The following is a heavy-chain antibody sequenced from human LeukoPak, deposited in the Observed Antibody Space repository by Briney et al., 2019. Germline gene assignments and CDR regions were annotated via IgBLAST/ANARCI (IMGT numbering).Heavy chain of an antibody. CDR1: GFTFTSYS. D-gene: IGHD3-22*01. Sequence: GGSLRLSCAASGFTFTSYSMSWVRQAPGKGLEWVSGTSDRGDYTYYADSVKGRFTISRDNSKNTLCLQMNSLRAEDSAVYYCATDREGDPSAYYLVGGQGTLITVSS. J-gene: IGHJ4*02. CDR2: TSDRGDYT. V-gene: IGHV3-23*01. CDR3: ATDREGDPSAYYLV.